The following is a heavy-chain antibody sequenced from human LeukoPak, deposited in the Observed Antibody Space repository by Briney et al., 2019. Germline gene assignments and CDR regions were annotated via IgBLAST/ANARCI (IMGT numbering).Heavy chain of an antibody. CDR1: GDSISSDY. CDR3: ARLDCISDTCYNY. Sequence: SETLSLTCIVSGDSISSDYWSWIRQSPGKGLEWIGYINYSGSSKYNPSLKSRVTISVDRSKNQVSLKMRSVTAADTAVYYCARLDCISDTCYNYWALGALVTVSS. J-gene: IGHJ4*02. V-gene: IGHV4-59*08. D-gene: IGHD2-21*01. CDR2: INYSGSS.